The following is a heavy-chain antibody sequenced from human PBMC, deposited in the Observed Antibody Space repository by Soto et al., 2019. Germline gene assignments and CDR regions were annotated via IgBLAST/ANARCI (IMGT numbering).Heavy chain of an antibody. CDR1: GFTFSSYW. CDR3: VRDLRVWDV. Sequence: EVQLVESGGGLVLPGGSLRLSCAASGFTFSSYWMQWVRQPPEKGLVWVSRINTDGSGATYADSVQGRFTASRDNAKNTLYLQMNSLRAEVTAVYYCVRDLRVWDVWGKGTTVTVSS. CDR2: INTDGSGA. J-gene: IGHJ6*04. V-gene: IGHV3-74*01.